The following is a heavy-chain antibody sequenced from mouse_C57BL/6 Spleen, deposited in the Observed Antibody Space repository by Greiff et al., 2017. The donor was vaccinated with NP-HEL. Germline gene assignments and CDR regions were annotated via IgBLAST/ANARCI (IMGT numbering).Heavy chain of an antibody. CDR2: INPNYGTT. J-gene: IGHJ2*01. CDR3: ARHPDYYGSSYFDY. Sequence: FQLQQSGPELVKPGASVKISCKASGYSFTDYNMNWVKQSNGKSLEWIGVINPNYGTTSYNQKFKGKATLTADKSSSTVYMELSRLTSEDSAVYFCARHPDYYGSSYFDYWGQGTTLTVSS. D-gene: IGHD1-1*01. V-gene: IGHV1-39*01. CDR1: GYSFTDYN.